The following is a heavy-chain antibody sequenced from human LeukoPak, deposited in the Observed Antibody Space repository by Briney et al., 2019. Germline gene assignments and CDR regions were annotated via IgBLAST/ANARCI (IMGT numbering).Heavy chain of an antibody. D-gene: IGHD1-14*01. J-gene: IGHJ3*02. CDR1: GYTFTGYY. CDR2: INSDSGGP. Sequence: AAVKLSCKASGYTFTGYYMHWVRQPPGQGLEWMGWINSDSGGPNYVQELRGRVTMTRDTSISIAYMELSRLRSDDTAVYYCARYRGGEDVFDIWGQGTVVTVSS. CDR3: ARYRGGEDVFDI. V-gene: IGHV1-2*02.